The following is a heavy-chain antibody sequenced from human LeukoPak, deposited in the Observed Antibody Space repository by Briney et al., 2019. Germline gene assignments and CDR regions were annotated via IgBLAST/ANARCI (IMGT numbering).Heavy chain of an antibody. J-gene: IGHJ4*02. D-gene: IGHD3-22*01. CDR1: GYTFTSYD. V-gene: IGHV1-69*13. Sequence: ASVKVSCKASGYTFTSYDINWVRQATGQGLEWMGGIIPIFGTANYAQKFQGRVTITADESTSTAYMELSSLRSEDTAVYYCARVLGITMIVPDSGPFDYWGQGTLVTVSS. CDR2: IIPIFGTA. CDR3: ARVLGITMIVPDSGPFDY.